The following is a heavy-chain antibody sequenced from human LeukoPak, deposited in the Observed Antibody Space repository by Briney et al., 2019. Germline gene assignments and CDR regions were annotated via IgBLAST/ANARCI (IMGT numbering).Heavy chain of an antibody. J-gene: IGHJ5*02. CDR2: ISGSGGST. CDR3: GRKGAHHGRMFDP. CDR1: GFTFSSYA. V-gene: IGHV3-23*01. D-gene: IGHD1-14*01. Sequence: GGSLRLSCAASGFTFSSYAMSWVRQAPGKGLEWVSAISGSGGSTYYADTVKGRFTISRDNSKNTLYLRMNSPRAEDTAIYYCGRKGAHHGRMFDPWGQGTLVTVSS.